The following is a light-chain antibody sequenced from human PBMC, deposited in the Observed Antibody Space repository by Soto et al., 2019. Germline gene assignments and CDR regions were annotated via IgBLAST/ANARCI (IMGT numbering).Light chain of an antibody. J-gene: IGKJ4*01. CDR2: GAS. V-gene: IGKV3-15*01. Sequence: EIVITPSPATLSLSPGERASLSCRASQSLSNKLAWYQQKPGQAPRLLIYGASTRATDIPVRFSAGGSGTEFTLTISSLQSEDFAVYYCQQYDNWPLTFGGGTKVDIK. CDR3: QQYDNWPLT. CDR1: QSLSNK.